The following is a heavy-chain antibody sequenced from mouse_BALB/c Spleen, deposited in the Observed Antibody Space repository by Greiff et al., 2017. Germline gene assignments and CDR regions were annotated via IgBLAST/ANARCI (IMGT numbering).Heavy chain of an antibody. V-gene: IGHV3-2*02. J-gene: IGHJ2*01. D-gene: IGHD2-14*01. Sequence: EVQLQQSGPGLVKPSQSLSLTCTVTGYSITSDYAWNWIRQFPGNKLEWMGYISYSGSTSYNPSLKSRISITRDTSKNQFFLQLNSVTTEDTATYYCARGHYRYDEGGYFDYWGQGTTLTVSS. CDR2: ISYSGST. CDR3: ARGHYRYDEGGYFDY. CDR1: GYSITSDYA.